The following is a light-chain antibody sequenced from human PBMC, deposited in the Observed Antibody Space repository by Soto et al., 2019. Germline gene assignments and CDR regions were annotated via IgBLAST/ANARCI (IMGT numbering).Light chain of an antibody. J-gene: IGKJ1*01. CDR3: QQLSSYPVT. V-gene: IGKV1-9*01. CDR1: QGIRSY. Sequence: DLQLTQSPASLSASVGDRVTITCRASQGIRSYLAWYQQKPGKAPNLLIYAASSLQRGVPSRFSGSGSGTDFTLTIRSLQPEDFATYHCQQLSSYPVTFGQGTKVELK. CDR2: AAS.